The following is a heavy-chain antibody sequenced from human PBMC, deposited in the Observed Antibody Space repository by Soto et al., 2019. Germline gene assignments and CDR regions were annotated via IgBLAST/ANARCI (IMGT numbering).Heavy chain of an antibody. CDR3: AKGAVRDGYNYYYYYGMDV. D-gene: IGHD5-12*01. V-gene: IGHV3-23*01. J-gene: IGHJ6*02. Sequence: SLRLSCAASGFTFSSYAMSWVRQAPGKGLEWVSAISGSGGSTYYADSMKGRFTISRDNSKNTLYLQMNSLRAEDTAVYYCAKGAVRDGYNYYYYYGMDVWGQGTTVTVSS. CDR2: ISGSGGST. CDR1: GFTFSSYA.